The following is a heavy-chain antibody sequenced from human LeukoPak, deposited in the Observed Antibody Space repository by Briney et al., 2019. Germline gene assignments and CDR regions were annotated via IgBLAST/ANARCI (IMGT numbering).Heavy chain of an antibody. J-gene: IGHJ6*04. CDR3: AKRISARIAVASIGAALDV. CDR1: GFTFSTYA. D-gene: IGHD6-19*01. V-gene: IGHV3-23*01. CDR2: ISGTGGST. Sequence: GGSLRLSCAASGFTFSTYAMTWVRQAPGKGLEWVSLISGTGGSTYYADSVKGRFTISRDNSKNTLYLQMNSLRAEDTAVYYCAKRISARIAVASIGAALDVWGKGTTVTVSS.